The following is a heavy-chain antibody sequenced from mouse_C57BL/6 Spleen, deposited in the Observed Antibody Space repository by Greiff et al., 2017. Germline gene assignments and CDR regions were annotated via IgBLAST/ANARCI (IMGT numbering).Heavy chain of an antibody. V-gene: IGHV1-15*01. D-gene: IGHD1-1*01. CDR2: IDPETGGT. CDR1: GYTFTDYE. CDR3: TRRAYYGSSYWYFAV. J-gene: IGHJ1*03. Sequence: QVQLQQSGAELVRPGASVTLSCKASGYTFTDYEMHWVKQTPVHGLEWIGAIDPETGGTAYNQKFKGKAILTADKSSSTAYMELRSLTSEDSAVYYSTRRAYYGSSYWYFAVWGTGTTVTVSA.